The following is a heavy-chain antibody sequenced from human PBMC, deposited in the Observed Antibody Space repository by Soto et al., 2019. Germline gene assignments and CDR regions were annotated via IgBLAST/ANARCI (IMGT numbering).Heavy chain of an antibody. J-gene: IGHJ4*02. Sequence: ESLKISCKGSGYNFTNYWISWVRQKPGKGVEWMGRIDPSDSYTNYSPSFQGHVTMSVDKSISTAYLQWSSLKASDTAMYYCASLRTTMVTPYDYWGQGTLVTVSS. V-gene: IGHV5-10-1*01. CDR3: ASLRTTMVTPYDY. CDR2: IDPSDSYT. D-gene: IGHD4-4*01. CDR1: GYNFTNYW.